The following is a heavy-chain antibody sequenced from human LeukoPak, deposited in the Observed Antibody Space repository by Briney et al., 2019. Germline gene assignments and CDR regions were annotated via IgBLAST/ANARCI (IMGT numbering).Heavy chain of an antibody. V-gene: IGHV3-53*01. CDR3: ARDGAVADCSGGSCPNDY. CDR1: GFTVSSNY. CDR2: IYSGGST. D-gene: IGHD2-15*01. J-gene: IGHJ4*02. Sequence: GGSLRLSCAASGFTVSSNYMSWVRQAPGKGLEWVSVIYSGGSTYYADSVKGRFTISRDNSKNTLYLQMNSLRAEDTAVYYCARDGAVADCSGGSCPNDYWGQGTLVTVSS.